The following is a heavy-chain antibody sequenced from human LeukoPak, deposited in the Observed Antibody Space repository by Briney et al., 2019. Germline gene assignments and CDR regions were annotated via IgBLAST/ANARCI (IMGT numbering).Heavy chain of an antibody. J-gene: IGHJ4*02. CDR2: ISGSGGST. Sequence: GSLRLSCAASGFTFNSYAMSWGRQAPGKGVEWVSAISGSGGSTYYADSVKGRFTISRDNSKNTLYLQMNSLRAEDTAVYYCAKDITMVREAPPGWGQGTLVTVSS. D-gene: IGHD3-10*01. CDR1: GFTFNSYA. V-gene: IGHV3-23*01. CDR3: AKDITMVREAPPG.